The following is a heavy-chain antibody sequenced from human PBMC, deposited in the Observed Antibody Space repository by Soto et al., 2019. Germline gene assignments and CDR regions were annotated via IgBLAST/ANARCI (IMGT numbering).Heavy chain of an antibody. CDR2: INHSGST. CDR1: GGSFSGYY. CDR3: ARGRRFWGSSGWCTFDY. Sequence: SETLSLTCAVYGGSFSGYYWSWIRQPPGKGLEWIGEINHSGSTNYNPSLKSRVTISVDTSKNQFSLKLSSVTAADTAVYYCARGRRFWGSSGWCTFDYWGQGTLVTVSS. V-gene: IGHV4-34*01. J-gene: IGHJ4*02. D-gene: IGHD6-19*01.